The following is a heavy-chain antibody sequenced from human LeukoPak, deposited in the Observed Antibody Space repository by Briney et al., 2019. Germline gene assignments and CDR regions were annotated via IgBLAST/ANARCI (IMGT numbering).Heavy chain of an antibody. CDR2: ISGSGGAT. V-gene: IGHV3-23*01. CDR3: ARGEGSGSFHKRYFDL. J-gene: IGHJ2*01. Sequence: PGGSLRLSCAASGFAFANYAMSWVRQAPGKGLDWVSIISGSGGATYYADSVKGRFTIARDNSRNTLYLQMNSLRADDTAVYYCARGEGSGSFHKRYFDLWGRGTLVTVSS. CDR1: GFAFANYA. D-gene: IGHD3-10*01.